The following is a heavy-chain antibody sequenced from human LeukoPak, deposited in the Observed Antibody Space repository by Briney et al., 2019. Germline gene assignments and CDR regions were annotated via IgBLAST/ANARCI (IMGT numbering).Heavy chain of an antibody. V-gene: IGHV4-59*01. J-gene: IGHJ3*02. CDR1: GGSLSSYY. CDR2: IYYSGST. Sequence: SETLSLTCTVSGGSLSSYYWSWIRQPPGKGLEWIGYIYYSGSTNYNPSLTSRVTISVDTSKNQFSLKLSSVTAADTAVYYCARPVEMATMMAFDIWGQGTMVTVSS. D-gene: IGHD5-24*01. CDR3: ARPVEMATMMAFDI.